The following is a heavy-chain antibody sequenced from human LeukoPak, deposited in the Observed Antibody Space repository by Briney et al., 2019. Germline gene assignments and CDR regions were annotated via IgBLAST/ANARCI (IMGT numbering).Heavy chain of an antibody. Sequence: GGSLRLSCAASGFTFSAYDMHWVRQAPGKGLEWVAVLWDDGSRKYSADSVRGRFTISTDNSKNTLYLQMNSLRAEDTAVYYCAKGLKYCSGGSCSLYMDVWGKGTTVTVSS. J-gene: IGHJ6*03. D-gene: IGHD2-15*01. V-gene: IGHV3-33*06. CDR1: GFTFSAYD. CDR3: AKGLKYCSGGSCSLYMDV. CDR2: LWDDGSRK.